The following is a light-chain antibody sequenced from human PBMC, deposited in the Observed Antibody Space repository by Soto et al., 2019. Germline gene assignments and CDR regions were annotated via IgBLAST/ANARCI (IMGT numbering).Light chain of an antibody. V-gene: IGKV1-33*01. Sequence: DIQMTQSPSSRSASVVDRVTITFQASQDISNYLNWYQQKPGKAPKLLIYDASNLETGVPSRFSGSGSGTDFTFTISSLQPEDIATYYCQQYDNLPLTFGGGTKVDI. CDR3: QQYDNLPLT. CDR2: DAS. J-gene: IGKJ4*01. CDR1: QDISNY.